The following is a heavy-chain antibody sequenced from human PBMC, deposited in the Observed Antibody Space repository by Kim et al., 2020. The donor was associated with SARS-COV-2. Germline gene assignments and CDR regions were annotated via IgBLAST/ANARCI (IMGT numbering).Heavy chain of an antibody. CDR2: ISYDGRTK. J-gene: IGHJ6*02. CDR3: ARDVPGPDYYYSGMDV. D-gene: IGHD3-10*01. Sequence: GGSLRLSCAASGFTFSNFAMHWVRQAPGKGLEWVAVISYDGRTKYFADSVKGRLTISRDNSKNTLYLQMNTLRADDTAVYYCARDVPGPDYYYSGMDVWGQRTT. V-gene: IGHV3-30*04. CDR1: GFTFSNFA.